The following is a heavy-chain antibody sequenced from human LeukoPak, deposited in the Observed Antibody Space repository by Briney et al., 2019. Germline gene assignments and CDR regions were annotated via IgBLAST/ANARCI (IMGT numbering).Heavy chain of an antibody. CDR3: ARDKYYYDSSVDYYYMDV. CDR1: GGSISTGGYS. Sequence: SETLSLTCAVSGGSISTGGYSWSWLRQPPGKGLEWIGYIYYSGSTYYNPSLKSRVTISVDTSKNQFSLKLSSVTAADTAVYYCARDKYYYDSSVDYYYMDVWGKGTTVTISS. J-gene: IGHJ6*03. D-gene: IGHD3-22*01. V-gene: IGHV4-30-4*07. CDR2: IYYSGST.